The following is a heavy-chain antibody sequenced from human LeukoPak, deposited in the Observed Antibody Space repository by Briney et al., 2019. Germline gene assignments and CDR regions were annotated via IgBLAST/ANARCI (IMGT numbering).Heavy chain of an antibody. J-gene: IGHJ3*02. CDR1: GGSIRSSYYY. D-gene: IGHD6-6*01. Sequence: SETLSLTCTVSGGSIRSSYYYWGWIRQPPGKGLEWIGGIYDSGSTYYNPSLKSRVTMSVDTSKNQFSLKLSSVTAADTAVYYCAISSSPGAFDIWGQGTMVTVSS. V-gene: IGHV4-39*01. CDR2: IYDSGST. CDR3: AISSSPGAFDI.